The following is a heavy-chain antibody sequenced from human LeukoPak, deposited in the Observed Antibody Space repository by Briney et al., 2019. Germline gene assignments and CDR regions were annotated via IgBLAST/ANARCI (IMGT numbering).Heavy chain of an antibody. CDR3: ARAITIFGVAPMAFDI. J-gene: IGHJ3*02. CDR2: IYYSGST. CDR1: GGSISSYY. D-gene: IGHD3-3*01. V-gene: IGHV4-59*12. Sequence: SETLSLTCTVSGGSISSYYWSWLRQPPGKGLEWIGYIYYSGSTNYNPSLKSRVTISVDTSKNQSSLKLSSVTAADTAVYYCARAITIFGVAPMAFDIWGEGTMVTVSS.